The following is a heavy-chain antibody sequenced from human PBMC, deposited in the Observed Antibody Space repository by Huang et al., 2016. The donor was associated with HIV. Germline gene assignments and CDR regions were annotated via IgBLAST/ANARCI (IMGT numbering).Heavy chain of an antibody. CDR3: ALKGDSSGWEYFRH. CDR2: ITYDGSNK. CDR1: GFLFSNYV. V-gene: IGHV3-30*03. Sequence: QVQLVESGGGVVQPGRSLRLSCAASGFLFSNYVMHWVRQAQGKGREWVALITYDGSNKYYTDSVKGRFSISRDNSKNTLYLQMNSRRAEDTAVYYCALKGDSSGWEYFRHWGQGTLVTVSS. D-gene: IGHD6-19*01. J-gene: IGHJ1*01.